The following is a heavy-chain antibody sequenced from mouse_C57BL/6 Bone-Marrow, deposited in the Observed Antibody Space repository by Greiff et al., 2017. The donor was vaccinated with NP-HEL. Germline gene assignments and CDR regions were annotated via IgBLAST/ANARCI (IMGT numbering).Heavy chain of an antibody. V-gene: IGHV8-12*01. CDR3: ARRGFITTVVAQYYFDY. D-gene: IGHD1-1*01. CDR2: IYWDVYK. CDR1: GFSLRTSGMG. Sequence: QVTLKESGPGILQSSQTLSLTCSFSGFSLRTSGMGVSWIRQPSGKGLEWLAHIYWDVYKRHNPSLKSRLTISKDTSRNQVYLKINSVDTADTATYYCARRGFITTVVAQYYFDYWGQGTTLTVSS. J-gene: IGHJ2*01.